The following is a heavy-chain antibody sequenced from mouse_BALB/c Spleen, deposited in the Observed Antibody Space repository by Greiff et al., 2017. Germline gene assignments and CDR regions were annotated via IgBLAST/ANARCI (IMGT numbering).Heavy chain of an antibody. V-gene: IGHV1S135*01. D-gene: IGHD4-1*01. J-gene: IGHJ4*01. CDR3: ATPGSYYAMDY. CDR1: GYAFTSYS. CDR2: IDPYNGGT. Sequence: EVQLQQSGPELVKPGASVKVSCKASGYAFTSYSMYWVKQSHGKSLEWIGYIDPYNGGTSDNQKFKGKATFTVDKSSSTAYMHLNSLTSEDSAVYYCATPGSYYAMDYWGQGTSVTVSS.